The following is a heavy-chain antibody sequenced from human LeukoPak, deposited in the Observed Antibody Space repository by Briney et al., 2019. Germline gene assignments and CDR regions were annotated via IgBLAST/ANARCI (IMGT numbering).Heavy chain of an antibody. CDR2: ISGSGDRT. Sequence: GGSLRLSCAASGFTFSTYAMSWVRQAPGKGLEWVSAISGSGDRTYQPDSVKGRFTISRDNSKNTLYLQMNSLRAEDTAVYYCAKEKYSSGFFDYWGQGTLVTVSS. V-gene: IGHV3-23*01. J-gene: IGHJ4*02. CDR1: GFTFSTYA. D-gene: IGHD6-19*01. CDR3: AKEKYSSGFFDY.